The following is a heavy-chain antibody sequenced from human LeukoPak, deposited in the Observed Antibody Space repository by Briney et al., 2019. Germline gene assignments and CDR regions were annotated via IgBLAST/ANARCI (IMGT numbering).Heavy chain of an antibody. V-gene: IGHV4-59*08. CDR2: IYYSGTT. CDR1: GGSISKYY. D-gene: IGHD3-22*01. J-gene: IGHJ4*02. Sequence: SETLSLTCTVSGGSISKYYWSWIRQPPGKGLEWTGYIYYSGTTNYNPSLKSRVTMSIDTSKNQFSLKLRSVTAADTAVYYCARSAYSSGFYYFDFWGQGALVTVSS. CDR3: ARSAYSSGFYYFDF.